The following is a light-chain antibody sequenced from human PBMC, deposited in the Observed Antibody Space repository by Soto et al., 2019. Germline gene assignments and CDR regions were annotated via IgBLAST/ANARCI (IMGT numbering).Light chain of an antibody. CDR3: SSFTNTITRYA. CDR1: SSDVGGYNY. Sequence: QSVLTQPASVSGSPGQSITISCTGTSSDVGGYNYVSWFQHHPGKAPKLIIYEVSYRPSGVPNRFSGSKSGDTASLTISGLQAEDEADYYCSSFTNTITRYAFGTGTKLTVL. V-gene: IGLV2-14*01. CDR2: EVS. J-gene: IGLJ1*01.